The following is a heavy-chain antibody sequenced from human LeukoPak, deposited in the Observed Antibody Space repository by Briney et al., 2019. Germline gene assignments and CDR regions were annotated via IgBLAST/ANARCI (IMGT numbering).Heavy chain of an antibody. Sequence: SETLSLTCTVSGGSISSYYWSWIRQPPGKGLEWIGYIYYSGSTDYNPSLKSRVTISVDTSKNQFSLKLSSVTAADTAVYYCARVVVVPAADWFDPWGQGTLVTVSS. CDR3: ARVVVVPAADWFDP. CDR1: GGSISSYY. CDR2: IYYSGST. D-gene: IGHD2-2*01. V-gene: IGHV4-59*01. J-gene: IGHJ5*02.